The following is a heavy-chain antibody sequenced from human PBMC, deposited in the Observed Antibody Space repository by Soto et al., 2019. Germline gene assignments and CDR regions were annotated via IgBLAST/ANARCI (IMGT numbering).Heavy chain of an antibody. Sequence: SVKVSCKASGGTFSSYDISWVRQAPGQGLEWMGGIIPIFGIINYAQKFQGRVTITADRSTTSAYMELLSLRSDDTGVYYCAILTPITGVYRGQGAQVTVSS. V-gene: IGHV1-69*10. CDR3: AILTPITGVY. CDR1: GGTFSSYD. CDR2: IIPIFGII. D-gene: IGHD5-12*01. J-gene: IGHJ4*02.